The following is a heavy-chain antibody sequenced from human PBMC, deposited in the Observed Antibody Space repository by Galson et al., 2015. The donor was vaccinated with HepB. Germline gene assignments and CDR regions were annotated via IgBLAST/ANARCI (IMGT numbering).Heavy chain of an antibody. CDR3: AREWPRGGYYFDY. J-gene: IGHJ4*02. D-gene: IGHD3-10*01. CDR1: GFTFSSYN. Sequence: SLRLSCAAYGFTFSSYNMNWVRQAPGKGLEWVSSISTSSSYINYADSVRGRFTISSDNAKNSLYLQMNSLRAEDTAVYYCAREWPRGGYYFDYWGQGTLVTVSS. V-gene: IGHV3-21*01. CDR2: ISTSSSYI.